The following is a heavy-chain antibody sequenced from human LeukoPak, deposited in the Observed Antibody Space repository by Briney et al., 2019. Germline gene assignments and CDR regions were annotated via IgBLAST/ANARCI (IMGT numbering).Heavy chain of an antibody. D-gene: IGHD6-13*01. CDR3: ARWVAASSIDY. J-gene: IGHJ4*02. Sequence: SETLSLTCTVSGGSISSYYWSWIRQPPGKGLEWIGYIYYRGSTNYNASLKSRVTISVDMSKNQFSLKLRSVTAADTAVYYCARWVAASSIDYWGQGTLVTVSS. CDR2: IYYRGST. V-gene: IGHV4-59*08. CDR1: GGSISSYY.